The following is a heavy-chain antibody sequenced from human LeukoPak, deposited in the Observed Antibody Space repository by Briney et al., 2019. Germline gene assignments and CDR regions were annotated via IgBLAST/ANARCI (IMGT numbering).Heavy chain of an antibody. J-gene: IGHJ4*02. CDR2: ISGSGGST. CDR3: AKDADSSSWYYFDY. CDR1: GFTFSSYG. Sequence: GGSLRLSCAASGFTFSSYGMSWVRQAPGKGLEWVSAISGSGGSTYYADSVKGRFTIFRDNSKNTLYLQMNSLRAEDTAVYYCAKDADSSSWYYFDYWGQGTLVTVSS. V-gene: IGHV3-23*01. D-gene: IGHD6-13*01.